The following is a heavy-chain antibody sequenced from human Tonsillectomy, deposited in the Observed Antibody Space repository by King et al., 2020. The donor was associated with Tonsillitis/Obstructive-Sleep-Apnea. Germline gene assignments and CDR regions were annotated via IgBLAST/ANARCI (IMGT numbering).Heavy chain of an antibody. CDR3: ASGAAAGSYRGIQH. J-gene: IGHJ1*01. CDR2: IIPILDIT. D-gene: IGHD1-26*01. CDR1: GGTSSSYV. Sequence: VQLVESGAEVKKPGSSVKVSCRASGGTSSSYVISWVRQAPGQGLEWMGGIIPILDITNNAQKFQGRVTITADKSTSTVYMELSSLKSDDTAVYYCASGAAAGSYRGIQHWGQGTLVTVS. V-gene: IGHV1-69*10.